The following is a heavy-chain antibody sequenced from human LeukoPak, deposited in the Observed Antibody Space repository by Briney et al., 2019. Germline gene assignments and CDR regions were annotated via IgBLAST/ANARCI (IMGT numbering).Heavy chain of an antibody. J-gene: IGHJ4*02. V-gene: IGHV4-4*07. CDR1: GGSISSYY. D-gene: IGHD2-15*01. CDR2: IYTSGST. Sequence: PSETLSLTCTVSGGSISSYYWSWIRQPAGKGLEWIGRIYTSGSTNYNPSLKSRVTMSVDTSKNQFSLKLSSVTAADTAVYYCATDLIYSNPSFRSPLNHYGGRGPLVTVSS. CDR3: ATDLIYSNPSFRSPLNHY.